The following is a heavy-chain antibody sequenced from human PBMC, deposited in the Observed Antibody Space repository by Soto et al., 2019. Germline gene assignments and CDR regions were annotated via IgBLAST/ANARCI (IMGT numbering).Heavy chain of an antibody. CDR2: IYYSGST. CDR1: GGSISTYY. V-gene: IGHV4-59*01. CDR3: ARTTYLRYSSSWYGFDY. Sequence: LETLSLTCTVSGGSISTYYWSWIRQPPGKGLEWIGFIYYSGSTSYNTSLKGRVTISLGTSKTQFSLKLSSVTAADTAMYYCARTTYLRYSSSWYGFDYWGQGTLVTVSS. D-gene: IGHD6-13*01. J-gene: IGHJ4*02.